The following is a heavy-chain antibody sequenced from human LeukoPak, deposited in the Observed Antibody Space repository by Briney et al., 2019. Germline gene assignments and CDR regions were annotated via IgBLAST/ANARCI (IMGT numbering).Heavy chain of an antibody. CDR1: GFTFSSYI. CDR2: ISSSGSTI. D-gene: IGHD5-18*01. J-gene: IGHJ4*02. CDR3: ARDVLREYSYGFVY. Sequence: PGGSLRLSCAASGFTFSSYIMNWIRQAPGKGLEWVSYISSSGSTIYYADSVKGRFTISRDNAMNSLYLQMNSLRAEDTAVYYCARDVLREYSYGFVYWGQGTLVTVSS. V-gene: IGHV3-48*04.